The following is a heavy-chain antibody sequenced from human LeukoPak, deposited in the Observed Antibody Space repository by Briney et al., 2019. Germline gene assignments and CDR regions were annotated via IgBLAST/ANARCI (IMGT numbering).Heavy chain of an antibody. J-gene: IGHJ4*02. CDR3: ARQIYDSSGYQSLYFDY. CDR1: GGSISSYY. CDR2: IYYSGST. D-gene: IGHD3-22*01. V-gene: IGHV4-59*08. Sequence: SETLSLTCTVSGGSISSYYWSWIRQPPGKGLEWIGYIYYSGSTNYNPSLKSRVTISVDTSKNQFSLKLSSVTAADTAVYYCARQIYDSSGYQSLYFDYWSQGTLVTVSS.